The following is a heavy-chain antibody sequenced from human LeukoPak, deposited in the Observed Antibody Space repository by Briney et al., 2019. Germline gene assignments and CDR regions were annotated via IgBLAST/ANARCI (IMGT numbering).Heavy chain of an antibody. CDR2: INGAGSSI. J-gene: IGHJ4*02. V-gene: IGHV3-74*01. CDR3: ARGGDYKNDY. CDR1: GFTSSSYW. Sequence: GGSLRLSCAASGFTSSSYWMHWVRHTPGKGLVWVSRINGAGSSISYADSVKGRVTISRDNAKNTLYLQMNNLRAEDTAVYYCARGGDYKNDYWGQGTLVTVSS. D-gene: IGHD4-17*01.